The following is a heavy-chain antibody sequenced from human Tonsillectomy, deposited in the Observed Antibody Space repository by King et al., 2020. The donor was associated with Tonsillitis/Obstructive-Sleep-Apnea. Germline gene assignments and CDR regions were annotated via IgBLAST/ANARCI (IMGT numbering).Heavy chain of an antibody. V-gene: IGHV1-2*04. Sequence: HVQLVESGAEVKKPGASMKVSCKASGYTFTGYYMHWVRQAPGQGLEWMGWINPNSGGTNYAQKFQGWVTMTRDTSISTAYMELSRLRSDDTAVYYCARGFRITIFGVVIHPNFDYWGQGTLVTVSS. CDR2: INPNSGGT. J-gene: IGHJ4*02. CDR1: GYTFTGYY. CDR3: ARGFRITIFGVVIHPNFDY. D-gene: IGHD3-3*01.